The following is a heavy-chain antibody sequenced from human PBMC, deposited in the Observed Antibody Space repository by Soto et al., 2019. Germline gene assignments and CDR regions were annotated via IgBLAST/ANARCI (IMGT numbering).Heavy chain of an antibody. CDR1: GASMNSXX. Sequence: SETLSLTCTVSGASMNSXXWSWIRQPAGKGLEWIGHIHSSGSTNYNPSLKSRVTMSVDTSKNQFSLRLMSLTAADMAVYYCARGNGIASRPADYWGQGTLVTVSS. D-gene: IGHD6-13*01. J-gene: IGHJ4*02. V-gene: IGHV4-4*07. CDR3: ARGNGIASRPADY. CDR2: IHSSGST.